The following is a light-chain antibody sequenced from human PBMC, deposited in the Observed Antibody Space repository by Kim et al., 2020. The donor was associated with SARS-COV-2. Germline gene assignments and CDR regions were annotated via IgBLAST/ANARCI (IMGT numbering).Light chain of an antibody. Sequence: GQYVTISCTGTSSDIGHYNYVSCYQQSPGTAPTLILYEVTKRPSRVPNRFSGSKSGNTASLTVSGLQADDEAYYYCSSYGGNQDLVFGGGTQLTVL. CDR1: SSDIGHYNY. CDR2: EVT. J-gene: IGLJ2*01. V-gene: IGLV2-8*01. CDR3: SSYGGNQDLV.